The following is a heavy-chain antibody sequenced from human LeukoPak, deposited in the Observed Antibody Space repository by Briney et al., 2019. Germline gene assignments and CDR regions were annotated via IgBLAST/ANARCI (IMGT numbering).Heavy chain of an antibody. CDR3: TRGYIVVVPAAPGRYSYGRDGYYFQH. Sequence: GSLRLSCTASGFTFGDYAMSWVRQAPGKGLEWVGFIRSKAYGGTTEYAASVKGRFTISRDDSKSIAYLQMNSLKTEDTAVYYCTRGYIVVVPAAPGRYSYGRDGYYFQHWGQGTLVTVSS. CDR1: GFTFGDYA. J-gene: IGHJ1*01. CDR2: IRSKAYGGTT. V-gene: IGHV3-49*04. D-gene: IGHD2-2*01.